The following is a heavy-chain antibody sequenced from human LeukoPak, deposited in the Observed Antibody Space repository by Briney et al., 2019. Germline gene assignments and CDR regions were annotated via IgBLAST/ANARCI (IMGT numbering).Heavy chain of an antibody. V-gene: IGHV4-34*01. Sequence: PSETLSLTCAVYGGSFSGYYWNWIRQPPGKGLEWIGEINHSGSTNYNPSLESRVTISVDTSKNQFSLKLSSVTAADTAVYYCARDHRRDYDFWSGYPNFDYWGQGTLVTVSS. J-gene: IGHJ4*02. CDR1: GGSFSGYY. CDR2: INHSGST. CDR3: ARDHRRDYDFWSGYPNFDY. D-gene: IGHD3-3*01.